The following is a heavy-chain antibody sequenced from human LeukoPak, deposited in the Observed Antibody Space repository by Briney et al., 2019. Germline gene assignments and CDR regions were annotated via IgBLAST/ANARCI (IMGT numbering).Heavy chain of an antibody. Sequence: PSETLSLTCAVYGESFSGYYWTWLRQPPGKGLEWIGEINHSGSTNYNPSLKSRVTISVDKSKNQFSLKLSSVTAADTAVYYCARDGGIVGATFDYWGQGTLVTVSS. CDR1: GESFSGYY. CDR3: ARDGGIVGATFDY. D-gene: IGHD1-26*01. CDR2: INHSGST. J-gene: IGHJ4*02. V-gene: IGHV4-34*01.